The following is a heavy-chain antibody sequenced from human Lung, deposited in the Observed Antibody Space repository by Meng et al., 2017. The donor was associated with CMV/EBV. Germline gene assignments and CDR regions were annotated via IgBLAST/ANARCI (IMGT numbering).Heavy chain of an antibody. CDR3: AKDLTRAGLYYFDY. CDR2: ISWDGGSA. CDR1: GFTFDDYA. Sequence: GGSLRLXCAASGFTFDDYAMHWVRQAPGKGLEWVSLISWDGGSAYYADSVKGRFTISRDNSKNFLYMQMNSLRAEDTALYYCAKDLTRAGLYYFDYWGQGTLVTVSS. J-gene: IGHJ4*02. D-gene: IGHD6-13*01. V-gene: IGHV3-43D*03.